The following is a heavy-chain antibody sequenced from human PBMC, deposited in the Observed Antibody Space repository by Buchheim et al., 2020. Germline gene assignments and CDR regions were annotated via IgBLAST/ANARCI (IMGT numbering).Heavy chain of an antibody. D-gene: IGHD4-17*01. CDR3: AREIPYGLCELDN. CDR1: GFSFSSYW. CDR2: IKEDGNHK. Sequence: EVQLVESGGGLVQPGGSLRLSCGASGFSFSSYWMSWVRQAPGKGLEWVANIKEDGNHKNYVDSVKGRFIISRDNGKRSLYIQMNSLPTEDTGVYYCAREIPYGLCELDNGGQGTL. J-gene: IGHJ4*02. V-gene: IGHV3-7*01.